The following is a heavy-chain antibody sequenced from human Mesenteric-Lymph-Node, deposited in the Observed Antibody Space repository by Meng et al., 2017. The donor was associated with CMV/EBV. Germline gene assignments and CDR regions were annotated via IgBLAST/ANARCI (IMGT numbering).Heavy chain of an antibody. CDR3: APRGVIIPGAFDY. CDR2: MNPNSGGT. J-gene: IGHJ4*02. D-gene: IGHD2-2*01. V-gene: IGHV1-2*02. CDR1: GYTFTSYD. Sequence: ASVKVSCKASGYTFTSYDVNWVRQATGQGLEWMGWMNPNSGGTKYAQRFQGRITMTRDTPISTAYMELNKLRSDDTAVYYCAPRGVIIPGAFDYWGQGTLVTVSS.